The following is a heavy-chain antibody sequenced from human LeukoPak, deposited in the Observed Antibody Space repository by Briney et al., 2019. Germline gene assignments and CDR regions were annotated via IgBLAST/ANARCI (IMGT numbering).Heavy chain of an antibody. V-gene: IGHV3-48*04. D-gene: IGHD3-16*02. Sequence: GGSLRLSCAASGFTFSSYSMDWVRQAPGKGLEWVSYISSSSSTIYYADSVKGRFTISRDNAKNSLILQMNSLRAEDTAVYYCATGVEIVRYDYWGQGTLVTVSS. J-gene: IGHJ4*02. CDR2: ISSSSSTI. CDR3: ATGVEIVRYDY. CDR1: GFTFSSYS.